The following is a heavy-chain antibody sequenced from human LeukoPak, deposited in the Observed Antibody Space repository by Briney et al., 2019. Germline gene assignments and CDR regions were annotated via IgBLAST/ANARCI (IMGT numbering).Heavy chain of an antibody. J-gene: IGHJ4*02. CDR1: GFTFGDYA. CDR2: IRIKEYGGTR. Sequence: GGSLRLSCTASGFTFGDYAMSGCRQAPGKGLEWVVFIRIKEYGGTRDYAAAVKGRFTISRDDSRSIAYLQMNSLKIDDTADYYRSRDRVIGYPSSWRGGLYNFDSWGQGTLVTVSS. CDR3: SRDRVIGYPSSWRGGLYNFDS. V-gene: IGHV3-49*03. D-gene: IGHD6-13*01.